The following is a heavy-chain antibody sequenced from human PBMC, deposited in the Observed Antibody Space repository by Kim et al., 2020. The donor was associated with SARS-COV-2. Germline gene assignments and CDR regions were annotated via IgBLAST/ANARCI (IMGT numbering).Heavy chain of an antibody. J-gene: IGHJ4*02. D-gene: IGHD6-13*01. Sequence: YADSVEGRLTISRDNSKNTLYLQMNSLRAEDTAVYYCARGGAAGTRPLDYWGQGTLVTVSS. CDR3: ARGGAAGTRPLDY. V-gene: IGHV3-30*01.